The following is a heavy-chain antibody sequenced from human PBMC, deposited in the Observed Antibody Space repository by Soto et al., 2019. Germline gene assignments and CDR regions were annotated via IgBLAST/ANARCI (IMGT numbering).Heavy chain of an antibody. D-gene: IGHD6-19*01. CDR1: GYNFTTYV. CDR3: ARGYTSGWTFDF. J-gene: IGHJ4*02. V-gene: IGHV1-3*01. Sequence: QVPLVQSGAEVKQPGASASVSCKASGYNFTTYVVHWLRQAPGQGPEWMGWINCGNGNTVYSQKFQGRVTLTRDTSARTAYMDLNSLTSGDTAVYYCARGYTSGWTFDFWGRATLVTVSS. CDR2: INCGNGNT.